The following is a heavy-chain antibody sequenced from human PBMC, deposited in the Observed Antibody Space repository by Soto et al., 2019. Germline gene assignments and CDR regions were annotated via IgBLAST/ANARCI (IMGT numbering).Heavy chain of an antibody. J-gene: IGHJ4*02. Sequence: EVQLLDSGGGLVQPGGSLRLSCAASGFTFSSYGMSWVRQAPGKGLEWVAGIPVIGERRYYADSVKGRFTISRDTAKNTPYLQMNSLRVEDAAVYFCAREGDRYGTVCFDSWGQGTLVTVSS. CDR1: GFTFSSYG. D-gene: IGHD1-1*01. CDR2: IPVIGERR. CDR3: AREGDRYGTVCFDS. V-gene: IGHV3-23*01.